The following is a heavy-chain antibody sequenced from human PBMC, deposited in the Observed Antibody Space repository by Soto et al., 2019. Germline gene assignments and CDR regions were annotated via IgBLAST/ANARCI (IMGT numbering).Heavy chain of an antibody. V-gene: IGHV3-30*18. D-gene: IGHD3-22*01. CDR3: AKVGYYDSSGYNGMDV. CDR1: GFTFSSYG. J-gene: IGHJ6*02. Sequence: GGSLRLSCAASGFTFSSYGMHWVRQAPGKGLEWVAVISYDGSNKYYADSVKGRFTIARDHYKNTLYLQMNRLRAEDTAVYYCAKVGYYDSSGYNGMDVWGQGTTVTVSS. CDR2: ISYDGSNK.